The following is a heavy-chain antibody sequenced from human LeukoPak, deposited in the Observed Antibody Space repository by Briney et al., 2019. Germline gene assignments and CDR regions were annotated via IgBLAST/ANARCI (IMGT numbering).Heavy chain of an antibody. J-gene: IGHJ5*02. CDR3: ARDRRFGYSSSWGFDP. CDR2: IYYSGST. Sequence: SETLSLTCTVSGGSISSSSYYWGWIRQPPGKGLEWIGSIYYSGSTYYNPSLKSRVTISVDTSKNQFSLKLSSVTAADTAVYYCARDRRFGYSSSWGFDPWGQGTLVTVSS. V-gene: IGHV4-39*07. D-gene: IGHD6-13*01. CDR1: GGSISSSSYY.